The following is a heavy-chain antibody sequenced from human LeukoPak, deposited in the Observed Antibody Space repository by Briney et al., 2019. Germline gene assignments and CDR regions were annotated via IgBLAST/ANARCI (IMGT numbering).Heavy chain of an antibody. J-gene: IGHJ5*02. CDR3: ARGEDWFDP. CDR2: ISYRGST. CDR1: GGSISSYY. Sequence: KTSETLSLTCTVSGGSISSYYWSWIRQPPGKGLEWIGYISYRGSTNYNPSLKSRVTILVDTSKNQFSLKLTSMSAADTAVYYCARGEDWFDPWGQGTLVTVSS. D-gene: IGHD3-16*01. V-gene: IGHV4-59*01.